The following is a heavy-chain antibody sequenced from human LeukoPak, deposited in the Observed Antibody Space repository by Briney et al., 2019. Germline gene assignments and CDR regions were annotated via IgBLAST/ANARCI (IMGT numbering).Heavy chain of an antibody. CDR2: ISGSGGST. CDR1: GFTFSSYA. CDR3: AKVSGPLLYPGDYFDY. D-gene: IGHD2-2*02. Sequence: GGSLRLSCAASGFTFSSYAMSWVRQAPGKGPEWVSAISGSGGSTYYADSVKGRFTISRDNSKNTLYLQMNSLRAEDTAVYYCAKVSGPLLYPGDYFDYWGQGTLVTVSS. J-gene: IGHJ4*02. V-gene: IGHV3-23*01.